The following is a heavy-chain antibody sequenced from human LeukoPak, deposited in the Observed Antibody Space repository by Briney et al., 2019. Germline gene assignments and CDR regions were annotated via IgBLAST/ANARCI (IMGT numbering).Heavy chain of an antibody. V-gene: IGHV4-39*07. Sequence: SETLSLTCTVAGGFISSSSYYWGWIRQPPGKGLEGIASIYYSGSTYYNPSLKSRFTISVYTSKNQFSLKLSSVPAADTAVYYCASLIVGATYYWGQGTLVTVSS. D-gene: IGHD1-26*01. CDR1: GGFISSSSYY. CDR2: IYYSGST. CDR3: ASLIVGATYY. J-gene: IGHJ4*02.